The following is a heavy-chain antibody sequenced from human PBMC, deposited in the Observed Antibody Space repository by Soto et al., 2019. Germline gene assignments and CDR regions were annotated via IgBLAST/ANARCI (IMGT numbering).Heavy chain of an antibody. CDR3: ARGRVTAPLLYGMDV. D-gene: IGHD2-21*02. CDR1: GFTVSSNY. J-gene: IGHJ6*02. Sequence: GGSLRLSCAASGFTVSSNYMSWVRQAPGKGLEWVSVIYSGGSTYYADSVKGRFTISRDNSKNTLYLQMNSLRAEDTAVYYCARGRVTAPLLYGMDVWGQGTTVTVSS. V-gene: IGHV3-53*01. CDR2: IYSGGST.